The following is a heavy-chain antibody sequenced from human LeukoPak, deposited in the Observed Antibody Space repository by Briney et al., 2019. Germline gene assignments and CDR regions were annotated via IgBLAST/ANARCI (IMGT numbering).Heavy chain of an antibody. CDR1: EDTFTHYH. V-gene: IGHV1-46*01. CDR3: ATEAPRSYYFDY. CDR2: VYATGGTT. Sequence: GASVKVSCKASEDTFTHYHIHWVRQAPGQGVEWMGAVYATGGTTINTQNFQGRVTMTRDTSTGTVYMELSSLRFEDTAMYYCATEAPRSYYFDYWGQGILVTVSS. J-gene: IGHJ4*02.